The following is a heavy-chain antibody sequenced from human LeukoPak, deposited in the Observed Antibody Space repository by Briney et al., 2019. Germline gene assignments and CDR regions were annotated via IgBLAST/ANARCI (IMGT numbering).Heavy chain of an antibody. CDR2: FDPEDGET. D-gene: IGHD1-26*01. J-gene: IGHJ4*02. Sequence: ASVKVSCKVSGYTLTELSMHWVRQAPGKGLEWVGGFDPEDGETIYAQKFQGRVTMTEDTSTDTAYMELSSLRSEDTAVYYCATGIVGATHFDYWGQGTLVTVSS. CDR3: ATGIVGATHFDY. CDR1: GYTLTELS. V-gene: IGHV1-24*01.